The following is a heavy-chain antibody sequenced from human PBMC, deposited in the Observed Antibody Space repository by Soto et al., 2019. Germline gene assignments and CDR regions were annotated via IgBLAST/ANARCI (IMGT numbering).Heavy chain of an antibody. D-gene: IGHD3-3*01. CDR2: VCHSGHT. CDR3: ARTYWSGWARRLVDS. J-gene: IGHJ4*02. CDR1: GDSITSVDNY. V-gene: IGHV4-30-4*01. Sequence: SDTLSLTCTVAGDSITSVDNYWNGIRQPPGESLEWIGYVCHSGHTYYNASLKRRITISVDPSNNHFSLRLTSMTAADRAVYYCARTYWSGWARRLVDSWGRGALVTVS.